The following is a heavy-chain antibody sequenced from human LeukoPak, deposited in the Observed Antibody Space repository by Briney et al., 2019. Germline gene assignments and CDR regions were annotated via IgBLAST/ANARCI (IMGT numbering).Heavy chain of an antibody. D-gene: IGHD3-22*01. CDR3: ARDPYYYDSSGYSP. V-gene: IGHV3-9*01. Sequence: EPGGSLRLSCAASGFTFDDYAMHWVRQAPGKGLEWVSGISWNSGSIGYADSVKGRFTISRDNAKNSLYLQMNSLRAEDTALYYCARDPYYYDSSGYSPWGQGTLVTVSS. J-gene: IGHJ4*02. CDR1: GFTFDDYA. CDR2: ISWNSGSI.